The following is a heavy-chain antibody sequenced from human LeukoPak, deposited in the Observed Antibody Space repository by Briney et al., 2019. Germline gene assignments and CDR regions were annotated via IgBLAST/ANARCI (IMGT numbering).Heavy chain of an antibody. D-gene: IGHD5-24*01. CDR2: ISGSGGST. J-gene: IGHJ4*02. CDR3: AKDMDVSIYGYNFDY. Sequence: PGGSLRLSCAASGFTFSSYAMSWARQAPGTGLEWVSVISGSGGSTVHADSVKGRFTISRDNSKNTLYLQMNSLRAEDTAVYYCAKDMDVSIYGYNFDYWGQGTLVTVSS. CDR1: GFTFSSYA. V-gene: IGHV3-23*01.